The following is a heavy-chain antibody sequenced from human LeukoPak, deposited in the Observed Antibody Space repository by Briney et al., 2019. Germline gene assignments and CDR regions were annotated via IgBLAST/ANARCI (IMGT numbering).Heavy chain of an antibody. J-gene: IGHJ3*02. V-gene: IGHV4-30-2*01. CDR2: ISHSGST. D-gene: IGHD1-26*01. CDR1: GASISSGTYY. Sequence: SETLSLTCTVSGASISSGTYYWSWIRQPPGKGLEWIGYISHSGSTFYNPSLKGQVTMSVDTFKNQFSLKLSSVTAADTAVYYCARDGTLRGSYYRRVGDLNAFDIWGQGTMVTVSS. CDR3: ARDGTLRGSYYRRVGDLNAFDI.